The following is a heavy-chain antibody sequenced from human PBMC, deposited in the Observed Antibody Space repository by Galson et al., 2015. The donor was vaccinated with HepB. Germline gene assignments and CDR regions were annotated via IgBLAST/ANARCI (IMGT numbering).Heavy chain of an antibody. CDR1: GYSFTSYW. V-gene: IGHV5-51*01. CDR3: ARHGPLIAAAGTRSDAFDI. D-gene: IGHD6-13*01. J-gene: IGHJ3*02. Sequence: QSGAEVKKPGESLKNSCKGSGYSFTSYWIGWVRQMPGTGLEWMGIIYPGDSDTRYSPSFQGQVTISADKSISTAYLQWSSLKASDTAMYYCARHGPLIAAAGTRSDAFDIWGQGTMVTVSS. CDR2: IYPGDSDT.